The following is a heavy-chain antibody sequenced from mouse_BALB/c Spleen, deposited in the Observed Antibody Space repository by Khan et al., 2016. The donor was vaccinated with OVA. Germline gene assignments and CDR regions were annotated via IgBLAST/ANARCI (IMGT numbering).Heavy chain of an antibody. Sequence: IQLVQSGPELMKPGASVKISCKASGYSFSTYYIHWVTRSHGKTFEWIGYIDPCNGGATYNQKFKGKATLTVDKSSSTAYMHLTSLTSEDSAVYYCARHGSTSWFAYWGQGTLVTVSA. CDR2: IDPCNGGA. CDR3: ARHGSTSWFAY. D-gene: IGHD1-1*01. J-gene: IGHJ3*01. CDR1: GYSFSTYY. V-gene: IGHV1S135*01.